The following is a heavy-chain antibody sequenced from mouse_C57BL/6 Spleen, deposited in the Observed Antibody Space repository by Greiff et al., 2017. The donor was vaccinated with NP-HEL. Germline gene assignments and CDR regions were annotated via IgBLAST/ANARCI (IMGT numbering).Heavy chain of an antibody. CDR3: ARKEANYDY. CDR2: IYPSDSET. CDR1: GYTFTSYW. V-gene: IGHV1-61*01. J-gene: IGHJ2*01. D-gene: IGHD6-1*01. Sequence: QVQLQQSGAELVRPGSSVKLSCKASGYTFTSYWMDWVKQRPGQGLEWIGNIYPSDSETHYNQKFKDKATLTVDKSSSTAYMQLSSLTSEDSAVYYCARKEANYDYWGQGTTLTVSS.